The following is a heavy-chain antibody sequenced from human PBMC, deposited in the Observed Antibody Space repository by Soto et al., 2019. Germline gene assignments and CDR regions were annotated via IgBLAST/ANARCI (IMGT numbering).Heavy chain of an antibody. Sequence: ETLSLTCTVSGGSISSYYWSWIRQPPGKGLEWIGYIYYSGSTNYNPSLKSRVTISVDTSKNQFSLKLSSVTAADTAVYYCARAPRTTVTAGFDYWGQGTLVTVSS. CDR1: GGSISSYY. CDR2: IYYSGST. CDR3: ARAPRTTVTAGFDY. J-gene: IGHJ4*02. V-gene: IGHV4-59*01. D-gene: IGHD4-17*01.